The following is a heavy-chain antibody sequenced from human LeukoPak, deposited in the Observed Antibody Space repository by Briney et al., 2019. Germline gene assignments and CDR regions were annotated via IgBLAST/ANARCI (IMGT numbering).Heavy chain of an antibody. CDR3: AKGRNYYGSGSFLMDAFDI. V-gene: IGHV3-30*02. CDR2: IRYDGSNK. CDR1: GFTFSSYG. D-gene: IGHD3-10*01. Sequence: GGSLRLSCAASGFTFSSYGMHWVRQAPGKGLEWVAFIRYDGSNKYYADSVKGRFTISRDNAKNSLYLQMNSLRAEDTALYYCAKGRNYYGSGSFLMDAFDIWGQGTMVTVSS. J-gene: IGHJ3*02.